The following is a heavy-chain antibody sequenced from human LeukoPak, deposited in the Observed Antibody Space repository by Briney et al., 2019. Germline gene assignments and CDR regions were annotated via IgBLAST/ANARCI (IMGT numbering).Heavy chain of an antibody. D-gene: IGHD6-13*01. CDR1: GGSISSGSYY. V-gene: IGHV4-61*02. J-gene: IGHJ3*02. CDR2: IYTSGST. CDR3: ARDRQQHLLGAFDI. Sequence: PSETLSLTCTVSGGSISSGSYYWSWIRQPAGKGLEWIGRIYTSGSTNYSPSLKSRVTISVDTSKKQFSLKLSSVTAADTAVYYCARDRQQHLLGAFDIWGQGTRVTVSS.